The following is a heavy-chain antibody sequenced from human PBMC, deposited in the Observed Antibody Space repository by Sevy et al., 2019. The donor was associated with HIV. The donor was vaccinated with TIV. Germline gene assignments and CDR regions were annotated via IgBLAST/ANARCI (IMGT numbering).Heavy chain of an antibody. J-gene: IGHJ6*02. CDR3: ARGRKTTEEWLEELDYYYGLDV. CDR2: VRNDGSNK. CDR1: GFSLTTSD. V-gene: IGHV3-30*02. D-gene: IGHD2-8*01. Sequence: GGSLRLSCAASGFSLTTSDMHWVRQAPGKGLEWVAYVRNDGSNKYYADSVRDRFTISWDGPKKTLYLQMNSLRDEDTAIYYCARGRKTTEEWLEELDYYYGLDVWGQGTTVTVSS.